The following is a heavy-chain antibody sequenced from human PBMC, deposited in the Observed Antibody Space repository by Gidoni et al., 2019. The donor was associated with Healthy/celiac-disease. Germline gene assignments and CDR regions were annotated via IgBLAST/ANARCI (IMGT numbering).Heavy chain of an antibody. V-gene: IGHV3-23*01. CDR1: GFTFSSYA. CDR2: ISGSGGST. J-gene: IGHJ4*02. CDR3: ANHRRQQLAGDLFDY. D-gene: IGHD6-13*01. Sequence: EVQLLESGGGLVQPGGSLSLSCAASGFTFSSYAMSWVRQAPGKGLEWVSAISGSGGSTYYADSVKGRFTISRDNSKNTLYLQMNSLRAEDTAVYYCANHRRQQLAGDLFDYWGQGTLVTVSS.